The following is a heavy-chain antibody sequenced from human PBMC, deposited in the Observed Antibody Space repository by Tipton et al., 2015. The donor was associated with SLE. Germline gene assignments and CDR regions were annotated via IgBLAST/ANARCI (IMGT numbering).Heavy chain of an antibody. J-gene: IGHJ6*02. CDR1: GGSISSYC. Sequence: TLSLTCTVSGGSISSYCWSWIRQPPGKGLEWIGYIYYSGSTNYNPSLKSRVTISVDTSKNQFSLKLSSVTAADTAVYYCARAPIAAPTGYYYGMDVWGQGTTVTVSS. D-gene: IGHD6-13*01. V-gene: IGHV4-59*01. CDR3: ARAPIAAPTGYYYGMDV. CDR2: IYYSGST.